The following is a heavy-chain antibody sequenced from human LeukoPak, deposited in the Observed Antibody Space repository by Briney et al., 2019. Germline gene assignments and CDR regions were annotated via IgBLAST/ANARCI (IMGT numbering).Heavy chain of an antibody. Sequence: SETLSLTCTVSGGSISSSSYYWGWIRQPPGKGLEWIGSIYYSGSTYYNPSLKSRVTISVDTSKNQFSLKLSSVTAADTAVCYCARLYGAPNGIFDYWGQGTLVTVSS. D-gene: IGHD4-17*01. J-gene: IGHJ4*02. CDR1: GGSISSSSYY. CDR3: ARLYGAPNGIFDY. CDR2: IYYSGST. V-gene: IGHV4-39*01.